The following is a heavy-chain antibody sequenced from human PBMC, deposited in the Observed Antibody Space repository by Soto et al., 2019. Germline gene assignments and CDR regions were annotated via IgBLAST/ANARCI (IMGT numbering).Heavy chain of an antibody. CDR3: ATVPTYYYDRSGYANAFDM. CDR2: IYYSGST. CDR1: GGSINSGDYY. V-gene: IGHV4-30-4*01. D-gene: IGHD3-22*01. Sequence: SETLSLTCTVSGGSINSGDYYWRWIRQPPGKDLEWIGYIYYSGSTYHNPSLKSRINISVDTSKNQFSLKLSSVTAADTAVYYCATVPTYYYDRSGYANAFDMWGQGTMVTVSS. J-gene: IGHJ3*02.